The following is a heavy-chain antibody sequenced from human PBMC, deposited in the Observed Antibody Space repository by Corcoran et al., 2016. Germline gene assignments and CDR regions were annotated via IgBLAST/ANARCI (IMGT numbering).Heavy chain of an antibody. CDR3: ARWSGYYYDY. CDR2: IYSGGDI. D-gene: IGHD3-3*01. V-gene: IGHV3-53*01. CDR1: GFSVSSNY. Sequence: EVQLVESGGGLIQPGGSLRLSCAPSGFSVSSNYMSWVRQAPGKGLEWVSIIYSGGDIYYVDSVKGRFTISRDNSKNTLYLQMNSLRAEDTAMYYCARWSGYYYDYWGQGTLVTVSS. J-gene: IGHJ4*02.